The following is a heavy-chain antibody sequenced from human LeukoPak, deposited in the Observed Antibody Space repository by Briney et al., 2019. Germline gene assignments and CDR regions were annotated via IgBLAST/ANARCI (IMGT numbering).Heavy chain of an antibody. D-gene: IGHD1-1*01. CDR2: IYYSGST. CDR1: GGSISSYY. V-gene: IGHV4-59*01. CDR3: AGVSGTTEGYYYYYGMDV. J-gene: IGHJ6*02. Sequence: SETLSLTCTVSGGSISSYYWSWIRQPPGKGLEWIGYIYYSGSTNYNPSLKSRVTISVDTSKNQFSLKLSSVTAADTAVYYCAGVSGTTEGYYYYYGMDVWGQGTTVTVSS.